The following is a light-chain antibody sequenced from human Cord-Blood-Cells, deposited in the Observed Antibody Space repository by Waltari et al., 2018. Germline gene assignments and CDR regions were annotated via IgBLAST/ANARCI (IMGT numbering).Light chain of an antibody. Sequence: DIPMTKSPSTLSASVGDRVTITCRASQSISSWLAWYQQKPGKAPKLLSYKASSLERGVPSRFSGSGSGTEFTLTISSLQPDDFATYYCQQYNSYSTFGQGTKVEIK. V-gene: IGKV1-5*03. CDR3: QQYNSYST. CDR2: KAS. J-gene: IGKJ1*01. CDR1: QSISSW.